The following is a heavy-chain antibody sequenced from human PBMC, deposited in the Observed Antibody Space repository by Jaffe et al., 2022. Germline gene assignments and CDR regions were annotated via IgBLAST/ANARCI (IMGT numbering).Heavy chain of an antibody. D-gene: IGHD2-15*01. V-gene: IGHV2-70*01. CDR2: IDWDDDK. CDR1: GFSLSTSGMC. J-gene: IGHJ6*03. Sequence: QVTLRESGPALVKPTQTLTLTCTFSGFSLSTSGMCVSWIRQPPGKALEWLALIDWDDDKYYSTSLKTRLTISKDTSKNQVVLTMTNMDPVDTATYYCARNTPYYCSGGTREREYYYYYMDVWGKGTTVTVSS. CDR3: ARNTPYYCSGGTREREYYYYYMDV.